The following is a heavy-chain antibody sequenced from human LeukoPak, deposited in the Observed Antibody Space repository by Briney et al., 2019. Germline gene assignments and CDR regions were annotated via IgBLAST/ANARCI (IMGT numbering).Heavy chain of an antibody. J-gene: IGHJ4*02. CDR1: GFTFSSYA. CDR3: ARALRYCSSTSCYYFDY. V-gene: IGHV3-30*04. D-gene: IGHD2-2*01. Sequence: PGGSLRLSCAASGFTFSSYAMHWGRQAPGKGLEWGAVISYDGSNKYYADSVKGRFTISRDNSKNTLYLQMNSLRAEDTAVYYCARALRYCSSTSCYYFDYWGQGTLVTVSS. CDR2: ISYDGSNK.